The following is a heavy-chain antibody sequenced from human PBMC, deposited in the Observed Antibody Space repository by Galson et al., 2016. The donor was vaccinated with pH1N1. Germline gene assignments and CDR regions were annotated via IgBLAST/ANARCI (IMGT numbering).Heavy chain of an antibody. V-gene: IGHV1-69*13. J-gene: IGHJ2*01. D-gene: IGHD3-22*01. Sequence: SVKVSCKASGGTFGSSGINWVRQAPGQGLEWMGGIIPIFGTSKYAQKFQGRVTITADESTTTAYMELSRLISEDTAVYYCAREDYYDTDLSDWYFDLWGRGTLVTVSS. CDR3: AREDYYDTDLSDWYFDL. CDR1: GGTFGSSG. CDR2: IIPIFGTS.